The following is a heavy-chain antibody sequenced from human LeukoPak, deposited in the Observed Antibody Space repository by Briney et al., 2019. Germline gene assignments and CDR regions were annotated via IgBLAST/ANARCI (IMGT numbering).Heavy chain of an antibody. Sequence: GGCLRLSCAASVFTFSSYWMHWVRQAPGKGLVWVSRINSDGSSTSYADSVKGRFTISRDNAKNTLYLQMNSLRAEDTAVYYCARSTHGDYPVYDYWGQGTLVTVSS. CDR2: INSDGSST. CDR3: ARSTHGDYPVYDY. D-gene: IGHD4-17*01. CDR1: VFTFSSYW. J-gene: IGHJ4*02. V-gene: IGHV3-74*01.